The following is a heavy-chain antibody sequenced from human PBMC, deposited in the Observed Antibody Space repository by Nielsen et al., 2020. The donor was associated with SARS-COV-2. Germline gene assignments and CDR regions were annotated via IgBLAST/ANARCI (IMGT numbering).Heavy chain of an antibody. CDR2: IYPGNSET. CDR3: GRHLSVVHKGLEI. CDR1: GYSFSSYW. Sequence: GESLKISCKGSGYSFSSYWIAWVRQMPGKGLEWMGIIYPGNSETRYSPSFQGQVTISADKSTSTAYLQWSSLKASVTAMYYCGRHLSVVHKGLEIWGQGTMVTVSS. D-gene: IGHD1-1*01. V-gene: IGHV5-51*01. J-gene: IGHJ3*02.